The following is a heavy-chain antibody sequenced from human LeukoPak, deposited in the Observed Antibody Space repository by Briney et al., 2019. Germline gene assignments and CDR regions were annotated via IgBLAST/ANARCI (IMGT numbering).Heavy chain of an antibody. V-gene: IGHV3-30*04. CDR2: LSYDGSSK. CDR3: ARSAAAGRIVATFGY. Sequence: QPGGSLRLSCAASGFTFSTFAMHWVRQAPGKGLEWVAILSYDGSSKYYADSVKGRFTISRDNSKKTLYLQMNSLRTEDTAVYYCARSAAAGRIVATFGYWGQGTLVTVSS. J-gene: IGHJ4*02. CDR1: GFTFSTFA. D-gene: IGHD5-12*01.